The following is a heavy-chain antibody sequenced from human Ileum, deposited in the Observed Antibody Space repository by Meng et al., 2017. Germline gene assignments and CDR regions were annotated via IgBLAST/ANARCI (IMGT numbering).Heavy chain of an antibody. V-gene: IGHV4-4*02. J-gene: IGHJ4*01. CDR2: IHQCAST. CDR3: RRCTGDIRVGFDY. Sequence: GELEEVGPGVGNPSGSLSLTWTGDGASIIGVNWWTWVRQAPGKGLEWIGEIHQCASTYSIPSLKSRVTLSVDKSYNQFPLGMTAVSGTETAVYYGRRCTGDIRVGFDYWGHGTLVTVSS. D-gene: IGHD2-8*02. CDR1: GASIIGVNW.